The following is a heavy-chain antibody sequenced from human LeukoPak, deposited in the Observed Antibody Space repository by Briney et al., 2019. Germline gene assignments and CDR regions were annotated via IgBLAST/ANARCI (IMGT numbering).Heavy chain of an antibody. J-gene: IGHJ4*02. CDR1: GYTFTNYA. CDR3: ARGTWCDYSKPIDY. V-gene: IGHV1-18*01. Sequence: GASVKVSCKASGYTFTNYAISWVRLAPGQGLEWMGWISAYNGHTNYAQKLQGRVTMTTDTSTSTAYMELRSLRSDDTAVYYCARGTWCDYSKPIDYWGQGTLVTVSS. D-gene: IGHD4-11*01. CDR2: ISAYNGHT.